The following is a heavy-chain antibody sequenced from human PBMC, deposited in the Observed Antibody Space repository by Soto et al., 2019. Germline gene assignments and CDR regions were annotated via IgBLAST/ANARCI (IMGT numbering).Heavy chain of an antibody. Sequence: QVQLQESGPGLVKPSGTLSLTCAVSGGSITSPTWWSWVRQAPGKGLEWIGQISDSGVPEYNPSLKXQVTIXXDKSENQLSLKMNFVNAADTAVYYWAKHGGRNLYYWGQGTLVTVSS. CDR1: GGSITSPTW. J-gene: IGHJ4*02. CDR3: AKHGGRNLYY. V-gene: IGHV4-4*02. D-gene: IGHD6-25*01. CDR2: ISDSGVP.